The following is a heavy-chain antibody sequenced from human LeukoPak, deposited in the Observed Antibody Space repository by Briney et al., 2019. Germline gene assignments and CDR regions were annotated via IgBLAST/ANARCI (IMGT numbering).Heavy chain of an antibody. CDR3: ARDSRGWTHDY. CDR1: GFTVSSNY. Sequence: GGSLRLSCAASGFTVSSNYMSWVRQAPGKGLEWVSVVYSGGNTYYADSLKGRFTISRDNAKNTLYLQMNSLRAEDTAVYYCARDSRGWTHDYWGQGTLVTASS. V-gene: IGHV3-53*01. D-gene: IGHD3-10*01. CDR2: VYSGGNT. J-gene: IGHJ4*02.